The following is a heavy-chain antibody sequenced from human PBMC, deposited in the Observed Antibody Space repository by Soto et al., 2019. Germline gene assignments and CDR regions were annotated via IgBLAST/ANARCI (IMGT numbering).Heavy chain of an antibody. J-gene: IGHJ3*02. V-gene: IGHV4-34*01. CDR1: GGSFSGYY. Sequence: QVQLQQWGAGLLKPSETLSLTCAVYGGSFSGYYWSGIRQPPGKGLEWIGEINHSGSTNYNPSIKSRDTISVDTSKNQFSLKLSCVSAAETAVYYCARGSQWGRAFDIGGQGKMVTVSS. CDR3: ARGSQWGRAFDI. CDR2: INHSGST. D-gene: IGHD1-26*01.